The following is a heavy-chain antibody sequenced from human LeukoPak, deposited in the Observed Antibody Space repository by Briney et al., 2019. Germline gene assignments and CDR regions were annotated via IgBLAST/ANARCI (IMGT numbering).Heavy chain of an antibody. Sequence: ASVKVSCKASGYTFTSYYMHWVRQAPGQGLEWMGIINPSGGSTSYAQKFQGRVTMTRDMSTSTVYMELSRLRSDDTAVYYCARDGRYSSGWYPGDYYYYMDVWGKGTTVTVSS. CDR1: GYTFTSYY. V-gene: IGHV1-46*01. J-gene: IGHJ6*03. D-gene: IGHD6-19*01. CDR2: INPSGGST. CDR3: ARDGRYSSGWYPGDYYYYMDV.